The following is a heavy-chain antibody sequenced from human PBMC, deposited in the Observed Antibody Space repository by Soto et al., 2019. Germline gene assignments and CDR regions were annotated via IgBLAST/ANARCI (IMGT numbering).Heavy chain of an antibody. CDR1: GFTFSSYA. CDR2: ISGSGGST. Sequence: EVQLLESGGGLVQPGGSLRLSCAASGFTFSSYAMSWVRQAPGKGLEWVSTISGSGGSTYYADSVKGRFTISRDNSKNTLYLQMNSLRAEDTAVYYCARGTLYDTAMVRFVYWGQGTLVTVSS. CDR3: ARGTLYDTAMVRFVY. V-gene: IGHV3-23*01. D-gene: IGHD5-18*01. J-gene: IGHJ4*02.